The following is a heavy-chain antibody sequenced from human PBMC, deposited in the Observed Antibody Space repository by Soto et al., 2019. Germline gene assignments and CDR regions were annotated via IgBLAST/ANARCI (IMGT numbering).Heavy chain of an antibody. J-gene: IGHJ6*02. V-gene: IGHV1-18*04. CDR1: GYTFTSYG. CDR3: ASEGVRGYGPPGIRDYYYYGMDV. D-gene: IGHD3-10*01. Sequence: QVQLVQSGAEVKKPGASVKVSCKASGYTFTSYGISWVRQAPGQGLEWMGWISAYNGNTNYAQKLQGRVTMTTDTSTSTAYMELRSLRSDDTAVYYCASEGVRGYGPPGIRDYYYYGMDVWGQGTTVAVSS. CDR2: ISAYNGNT.